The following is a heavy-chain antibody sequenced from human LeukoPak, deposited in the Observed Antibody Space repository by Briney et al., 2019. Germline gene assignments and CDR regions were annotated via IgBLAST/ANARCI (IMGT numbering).Heavy chain of an antibody. CDR1: GFTFSSYW. CDR3: ARDYYDSSGYYSFDY. Sequence: PGGPLRLSCAASGFTFSSYWMSWVRQAPGKGLEWVANIKQDGSEKYYVDSVKGRFTISRDNAKNSLYLQMNSLRAEDTAVYYCARDYYDSSGYYSFDYWGQGTLVTVSS. J-gene: IGHJ4*02. V-gene: IGHV3-7*01. CDR2: IKQDGSEK. D-gene: IGHD3-22*01.